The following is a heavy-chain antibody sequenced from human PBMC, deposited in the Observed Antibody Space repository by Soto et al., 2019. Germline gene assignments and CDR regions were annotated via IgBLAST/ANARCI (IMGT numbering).Heavy chain of an antibody. V-gene: IGHV4-31*03. Sequence: SETLSLTCTVSGDSMATGGHYYNWIRQVPWKGLEWIGYVYYSGATHYTPSLRARATISRDTSKNQFSLRLISVTAADTALYYCARDKDLQPTVWGFWGQGIQVTVSS. CDR3: ARDKDLQPTVWGF. CDR2: VYYSGAT. D-gene: IGHD3-16*01. J-gene: IGHJ4*02. CDR1: GDSMATGGHY.